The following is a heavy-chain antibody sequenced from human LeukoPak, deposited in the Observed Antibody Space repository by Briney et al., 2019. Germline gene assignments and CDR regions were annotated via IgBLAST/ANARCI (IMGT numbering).Heavy chain of an antibody. Sequence: GGSLRLSCAASGFTFSSYGMHWVRQAPGNGLEWVAAISYDGSNKYYADSVKGRFTISRDNSKNTLYLQMNSLGAEDTAVYYCSKGIYYYDSSGYYPWGQGTLVTVSS. V-gene: IGHV3-30*18. CDR1: GFTFSSYG. CDR2: ISYDGSNK. CDR3: SKGIYYYDSSGYYP. D-gene: IGHD3-22*01. J-gene: IGHJ5*02.